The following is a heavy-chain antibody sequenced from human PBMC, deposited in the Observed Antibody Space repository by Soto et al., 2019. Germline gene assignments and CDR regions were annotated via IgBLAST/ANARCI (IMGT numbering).Heavy chain of an antibody. CDR1: GYSFTSYW. J-gene: IGHJ4*02. CDR3: ARRQVDYDFWSGFNNFDY. V-gene: IGHV5-51*01. CDR2: IYPGDSDT. Sequence: GESLKISCKGSGYSFTSYWIGWVRQMPGKGLEWMGIIYPGDSDTRYSPSFQGQVTISADKSISTAYLPWSSLKASDTAMYYCARRQVDYDFWSGFNNFDYWGQGTLVTVSS. D-gene: IGHD3-3*01.